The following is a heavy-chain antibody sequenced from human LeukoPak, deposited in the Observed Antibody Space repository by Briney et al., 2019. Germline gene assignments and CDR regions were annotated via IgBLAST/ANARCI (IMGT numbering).Heavy chain of an antibody. V-gene: IGHV4-61*02. Sequence: PSQTLSLTCTVSGGSISSGSYYWSWIRQPAGKGLEWIGRIYTSGSTNYNPSLKSRVTISVDTSKNQFSLKLSSVTAADTAVYYCARAGWELLLRDAFDIWGQGTMVTVSS. CDR3: ARAGWELLLRDAFDI. CDR2: IYTSGST. J-gene: IGHJ3*02. D-gene: IGHD1-26*01. CDR1: GGSISSGSYY.